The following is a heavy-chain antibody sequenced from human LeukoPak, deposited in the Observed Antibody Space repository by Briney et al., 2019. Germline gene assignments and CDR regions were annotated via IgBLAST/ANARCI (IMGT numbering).Heavy chain of an antibody. CDR1: GFTFRSYG. D-gene: IGHD5-24*01. V-gene: IGHV3-30*02. CDR2: IRYDGNNK. J-gene: IGHJ4*02. CDR3: ARDSERSVMAYDY. Sequence: GGSLRLSCAASGFTFRSYGMHWVRQAPGKGLEWVAFIRYDGNNKYYADSVKGRFTIFRDNSRNTLYLQMNSLRTEDTAVYYCARDSERSVMAYDYWGQGTLVTVSS.